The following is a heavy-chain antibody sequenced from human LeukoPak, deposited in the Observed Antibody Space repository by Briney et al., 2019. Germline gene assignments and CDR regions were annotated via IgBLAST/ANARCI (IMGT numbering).Heavy chain of an antibody. CDR3: AKDGTIVVVPAAIGNFDY. CDR2: IRYDGSNK. CDR1: GFTFSSYG. Sequence: GGSLRLSCAASGFTFSSYGMHWVRQAPGKGLEWVAFIRYDGSNKYYADSVKGRFTISRDNSKNTLYLQMNSLRAEDTAVYYCAKDGTIVVVPAAIGNFDYWGKGTLVTVSS. D-gene: IGHD2-2*01. J-gene: IGHJ4*02. V-gene: IGHV3-30*02.